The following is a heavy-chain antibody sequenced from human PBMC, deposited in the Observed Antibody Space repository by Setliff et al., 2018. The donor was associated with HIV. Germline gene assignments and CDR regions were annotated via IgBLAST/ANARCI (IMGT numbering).Heavy chain of an antibody. CDR3: VGDASPDSEDGGYSAGGN. J-gene: IGHJ4*02. D-gene: IGHD3-22*01. V-gene: IGHV3-48*01. Sequence: PVGSLRLSCAASGFPFSSYSMNWFRQPPGKGLEWVAYISGSSGSIYYTDSVKGRLTVSRDNAKDSLYLQMNSLRVEDAAVYYCVGDASPDSEDGGYSAGGNWGPGTLVTVSS. CDR1: GFPFSSYS. CDR2: ISGSSGSI.